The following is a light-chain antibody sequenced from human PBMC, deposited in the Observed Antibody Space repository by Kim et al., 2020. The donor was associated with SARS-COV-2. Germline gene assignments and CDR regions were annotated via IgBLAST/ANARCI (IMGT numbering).Light chain of an antibody. CDR2: GAS. J-gene: IGKJ1*01. CDR1: QSVSSSY. CDR3: QQFGSSAGISAWT. Sequence: EIVLTQSPDTLSLSPGERATLSCRAGQSVSSSYLAWYQQKPGQAPRLLIYGASNRATGIPDRFSGSGSGTDFTLTINRLEPEDFAVYSCQQFGSSAGISAWTFGQGTKVDIK. V-gene: IGKV3-20*01.